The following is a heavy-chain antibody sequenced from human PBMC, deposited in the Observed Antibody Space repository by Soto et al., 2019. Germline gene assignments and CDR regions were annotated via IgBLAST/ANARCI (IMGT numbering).Heavy chain of an antibody. Sequence: GGSLRLSCAASGFTFSSYWMHWFRQAPGKGLGWVSRINSDGRTTIYADSVKGRFTISRDNAKNTLYLQMNSLRAEDTAVYYCAREHDSALVHGMDVWGQGTTVTVSS. D-gene: IGHD5-18*01. CDR2: INSDGRTT. V-gene: IGHV3-74*01. CDR1: GFTFSSYW. J-gene: IGHJ6*02. CDR3: AREHDSALVHGMDV.